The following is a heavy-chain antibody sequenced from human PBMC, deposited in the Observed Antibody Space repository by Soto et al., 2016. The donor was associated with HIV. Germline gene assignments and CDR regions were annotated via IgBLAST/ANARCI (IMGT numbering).Heavy chain of an antibody. CDR3: AKDQLDRGYSYGTLADV. CDR2: ISGSGGST. V-gene: IGHV3-23*01. J-gene: IGHJ6*02. Sequence: EVQLLESGGGLVQPGGSLRLSCAASGFTFSSYAMSWVRQAPGKGLEWVSAISGSGGSTYYADSVKGRFTISRDNSKNTLYLQMNSLRAEDTAVYYCAKDQLDRGYSYGTLADVWGQGTTVTVSS. D-gene: IGHD5-18*01. CDR1: GFTFSSYA.